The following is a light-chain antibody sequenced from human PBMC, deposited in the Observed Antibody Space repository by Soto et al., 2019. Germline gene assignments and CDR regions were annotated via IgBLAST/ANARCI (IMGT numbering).Light chain of an antibody. Sequence: QSVLTQPASVSGAPGQRVTISCTGSSSNIGAGYDVHWYQQLPGTAPKLLIYGNSNRPSGVPDRFSGSKSGTSASLAITGLQAEDEADYYCQSYDSSLSGRVFATGTKVTVL. CDR2: GNS. CDR3: QSYDSSLSGRV. CDR1: SSNIGAGYD. J-gene: IGLJ1*01. V-gene: IGLV1-40*01.